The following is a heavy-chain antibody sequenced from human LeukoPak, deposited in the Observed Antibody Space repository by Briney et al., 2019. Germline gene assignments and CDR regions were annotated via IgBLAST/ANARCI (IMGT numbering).Heavy chain of an antibody. J-gene: IGHJ4*02. Sequence: GESRKTSCKGSGDTLTNTYIAWVRQMPGRAREWMGIIYFDDSDTRYSPSFQGQATISVDPSISTAYLQWTSLKTSDTAMYYCARFLHGNSLDHWGQGSLVTVSS. CDR2: IYFDDSDT. D-gene: IGHD4-23*01. V-gene: IGHV5-51*01. CDR3: ARFLHGNSLDH. CDR1: GDTLTNTY.